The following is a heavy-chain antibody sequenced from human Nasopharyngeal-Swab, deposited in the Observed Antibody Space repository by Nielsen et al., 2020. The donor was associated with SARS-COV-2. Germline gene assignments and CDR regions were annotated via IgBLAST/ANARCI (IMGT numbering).Heavy chain of an antibody. CDR3: ARSLYYYDSSGYPSSYYFDY. V-gene: IGHV3-48*01. D-gene: IGHD3-22*01. J-gene: IGHJ4*02. CDR1: GFTFSSYI. CDR2: ISSSSSTI. Sequence: GGSLRLSCAASGFTFSSYIMNWVRQAPGKGLEWVSYISSSSSTIYYADSVKGRFTISRDNAKNSLYLQMNSLRAEDTAVYYCARSLYYYDSSGYPSSYYFDYWGQGTLVTVSS.